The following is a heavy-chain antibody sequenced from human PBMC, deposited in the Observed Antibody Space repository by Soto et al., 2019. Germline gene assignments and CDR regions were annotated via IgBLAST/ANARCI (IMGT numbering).Heavy chain of an antibody. V-gene: IGHV1-69*01. CDR2: IIPIFGTA. CDR3: ARGAYYGSSGYYFYYFDY. D-gene: IGHD3-22*01. Sequence: QVQLVQSGAEVKKPGSSVKVSCKASGGTFSSYAISWVRQAPGQGLEWMGGIIPIFGTANYAQKFQGRVTLTADESTTTAYRELSSGRSEDTAVYYCARGAYYGSSGYYFYYFDYWGQGPLVTVSS. CDR1: GGTFSSYA. J-gene: IGHJ4*02.